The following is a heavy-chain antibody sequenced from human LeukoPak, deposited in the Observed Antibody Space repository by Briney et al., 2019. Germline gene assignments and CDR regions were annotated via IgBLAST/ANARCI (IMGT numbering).Heavy chain of an antibody. CDR1: GYTFTSYG. CDR3: ARASSSPEGFDY. D-gene: IGHD6-6*01. J-gene: IGHJ4*02. V-gene: IGHV1-69*04. Sequence: ASVKVSCKASGYTFTSYGISWVRQAPGQGLEWMGRIIPILGIANYAQKFQGRVTITADKSTSTAYMELNSLRSEDTAVYYCARASSSPEGFDYWGQGTLVTVSS. CDR2: IIPILGIA.